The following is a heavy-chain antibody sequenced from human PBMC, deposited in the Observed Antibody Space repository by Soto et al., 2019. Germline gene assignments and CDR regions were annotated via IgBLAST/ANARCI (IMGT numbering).Heavy chain of an antibody. Sequence: LSLTCAVSGGSFSGYYLSWIRQPPGKGLEWIGEINHSGSTNYNPSLKSRVTISVDTSKNQFSLKLSSVTAADTAVYYCARGRVSSSSWDDRYYYYGMDVWGQGATVTVSS. D-gene: IGHD6-13*01. V-gene: IGHV4-34*01. CDR1: GGSFSGYY. CDR2: INHSGST. CDR3: ARGRVSSSSWDDRYYYYGMDV. J-gene: IGHJ6*02.